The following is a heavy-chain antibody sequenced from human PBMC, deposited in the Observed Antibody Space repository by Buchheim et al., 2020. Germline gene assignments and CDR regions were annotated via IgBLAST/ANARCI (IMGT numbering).Heavy chain of an antibody. Sequence: QLQLQESGSGLVKPSQTLSLTCAVSGGSISSGGYSWSWIRQPPGKGLEWIGYIYHSGSTYYNPSLKSRVTISVDRSQHQFSLKLSSVTAADTAVYYCARGRGGGRPYYYGMDVWGQGTT. CDR1: GGSISSGGYS. CDR2: IYHSGST. J-gene: IGHJ6*02. CDR3: ARGRGGGRPYYYGMDV. D-gene: IGHD2-15*01. V-gene: IGHV4-30-2*01.